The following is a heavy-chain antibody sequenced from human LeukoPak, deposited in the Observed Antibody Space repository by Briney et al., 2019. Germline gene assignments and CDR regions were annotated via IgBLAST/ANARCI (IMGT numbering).Heavy chain of an antibody. D-gene: IGHD6-19*01. Sequence: GGSLRLSCAASGFTFSSYAMSWVRQAPGKGLEWVSAISGSGGSTYYADSVKGRFTISRDNSKNTLYLQMNSLRAGDTAVYYCAKDQVGGWYPQHWGQGTLVTVSS. J-gene: IGHJ1*01. CDR3: AKDQVGGWYPQH. CDR2: ISGSGGST. V-gene: IGHV3-23*01. CDR1: GFTFSSYA.